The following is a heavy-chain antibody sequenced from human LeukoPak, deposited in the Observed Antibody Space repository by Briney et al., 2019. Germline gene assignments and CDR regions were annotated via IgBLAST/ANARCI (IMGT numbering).Heavy chain of an antibody. CDR1: GFTFSSYA. CDR3: ARDYYDILTGYYSLKYYYYGMDV. Sequence: GSLRLSCAASGFTFSSYAMHWVRQAPGKGLEWVAVISYDGSNKYYADSVKGRFTISRDNSKNTLYLQMNSLRAEDTAVYYCARDYYDILTGYYSLKYYYYGMDVWGQGTTVTVSS. CDR2: ISYDGSNK. J-gene: IGHJ6*02. V-gene: IGHV3-30-3*01. D-gene: IGHD3-9*01.